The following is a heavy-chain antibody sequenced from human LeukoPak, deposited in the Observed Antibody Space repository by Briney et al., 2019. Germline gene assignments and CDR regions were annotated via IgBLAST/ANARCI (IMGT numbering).Heavy chain of an antibody. J-gene: IGHJ4*02. CDR2: IKQDGSEK. CDR1: GFTFSTYW. CDR3: ARDPRSKGGDWGDFDY. D-gene: IGHD2-21*02. Sequence: GGSLRLSCAASGFTFSTYWMSWVRQAPGKGLEWVANIKQDGSEKYYVDSVKGRFTISRDNVKNSLNLQMSSLRAEDTAVYYCARDPRSKGGDWGDFDYWGQGTLVTVSS. V-gene: IGHV3-7*01.